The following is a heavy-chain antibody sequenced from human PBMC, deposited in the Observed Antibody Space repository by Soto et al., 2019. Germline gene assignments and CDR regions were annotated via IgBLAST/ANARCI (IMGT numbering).Heavy chain of an antibody. CDR3: ARSPLHDYYDPFARYFDY. D-gene: IGHD3-22*01. CDR1: GFTFSSYW. J-gene: IGHJ4*02. V-gene: IGHV3-7*01. CDR2: IKQDGSEK. Sequence: PGGSLRLSCAASGFTFSSYWMSWVRQAPGKGLEWVANIKQDGSEKYYVDPVKGRFTISRDNAKNSLYLQMNSLRAEDTAVYYCARSPLHDYYDPFARYFDYWGQGTLVTVSS.